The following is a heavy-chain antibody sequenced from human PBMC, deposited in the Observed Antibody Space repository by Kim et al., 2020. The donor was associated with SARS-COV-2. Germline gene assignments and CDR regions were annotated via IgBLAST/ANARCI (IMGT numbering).Heavy chain of an antibody. D-gene: IGHD1-1*01. V-gene: IGHV3-30*07. CDR3: ARDFGVQLEPSDAFDI. Sequence: DSVKGRVTISRANSKNTLYLQMNSLRAEDTAVYYCARDFGVQLEPSDAFDIWGQGTMVTVSS. J-gene: IGHJ3*02.